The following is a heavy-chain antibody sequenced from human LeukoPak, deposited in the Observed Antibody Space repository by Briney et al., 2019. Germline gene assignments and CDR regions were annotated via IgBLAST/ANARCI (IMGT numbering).Heavy chain of an antibody. D-gene: IGHD5-18*01. CDR3: ARELGSYGYFFSY. CDR1: GFTFSSYT. Sequence: GGSLRLSCAASGFTFSSYTMNWVRQAPGKGLEWVANIKQDGSEKYYVDSVKGRFTISRDNAKNSLYLPMNMLIAEDTAVYYCARELGSYGYFFSYLGQGTLVTVSS. J-gene: IGHJ4*02. V-gene: IGHV3-7*01. CDR2: IKQDGSEK.